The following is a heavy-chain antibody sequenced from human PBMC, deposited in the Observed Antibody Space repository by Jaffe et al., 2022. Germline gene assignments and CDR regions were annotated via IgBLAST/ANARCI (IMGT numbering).Heavy chain of an antibody. CDR2: IRSKAYGGTT. V-gene: IGHV3-49*04. CDR3: TRDIVVVIDYYYYYMDV. CDR1: GFTFGDYA. D-gene: IGHD3-22*01. Sequence: EVQLVESGGGLVQPGRSLRLSCTASGFTFGDYAMSWVRQAPGKGLEWVGFIRSKAYGGTTEYAASVKGRFTISRDDSKSIAYLQMNSLKTEDTAVYYCTRDIVVVIDYYYYYMDVWGKGTTVTVSS. J-gene: IGHJ6*03.